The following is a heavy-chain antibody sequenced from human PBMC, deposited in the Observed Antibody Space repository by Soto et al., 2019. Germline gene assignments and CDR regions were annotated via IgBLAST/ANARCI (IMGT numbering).Heavy chain of an antibody. CDR3: ARMETFGSLNWFDP. J-gene: IGHJ5*02. CDR2: MNPGSGDT. V-gene: IGHV1-8*01. D-gene: IGHD3-16*01. Sequence: ASVKVSCKASGYSFTNNDVSWVRQATGQGLEWMGWMNPGSGDTGYAQKFQGRVTMTGDISIATAYVELSSLRSDDTAIYYCARMETFGSLNWFDPWGQGTLVTVSS. CDR1: GYSFTNND.